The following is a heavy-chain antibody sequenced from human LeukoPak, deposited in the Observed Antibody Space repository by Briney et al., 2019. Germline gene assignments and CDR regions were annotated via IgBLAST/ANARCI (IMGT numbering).Heavy chain of an antibody. D-gene: IGHD6-6*01. J-gene: IGHJ4*02. Sequence: GGSLRLSCAASGLTFSSHWMHWVRQAPGKGLVWVSRITNDGSSTTYADSVKGRFTISRDNAKNMLYLQVNSLRAEDAAVYYCARDKRVGSSSGFDYWGQGTLVTVSS. V-gene: IGHV3-74*01. CDR3: ARDKRVGSSSGFDY. CDR2: ITNDGSST. CDR1: GLTFSSHW.